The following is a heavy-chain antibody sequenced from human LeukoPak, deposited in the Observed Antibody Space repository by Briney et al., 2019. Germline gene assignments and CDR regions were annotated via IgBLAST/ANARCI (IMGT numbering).Heavy chain of an antibody. Sequence: SETLSLTCAVYGGSFSGYYWSWIRQPPGKGLEWIGEINHSGSTNYNPSLKSRVTISVDTSKNQFSLKLSSVTAADTAVYYCARGRYKGVVAGPGLNYWGQGTLVTVSS. CDR1: GGSFSGYY. D-gene: IGHD6-19*01. CDR3: ARGRYKGVVAGPGLNY. CDR2: INHSGST. V-gene: IGHV4-34*01. J-gene: IGHJ4*02.